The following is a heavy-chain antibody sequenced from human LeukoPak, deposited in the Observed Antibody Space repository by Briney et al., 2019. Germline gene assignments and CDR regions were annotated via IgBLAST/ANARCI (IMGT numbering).Heavy chain of an antibody. Sequence: GSVSVSCTASGYTFTNYYMHWVRQAPGQGLEWLGWLNPDSGATHYAQTLQGRVTITRDNSSSTASLELSRLRYDDTAVYYCPTLADNWGQGTLVTVSS. V-gene: IGHV1-2*02. J-gene: IGHJ4*02. CDR2: LNPDSGAT. CDR1: GYTFTNYY. CDR3: PTLADN.